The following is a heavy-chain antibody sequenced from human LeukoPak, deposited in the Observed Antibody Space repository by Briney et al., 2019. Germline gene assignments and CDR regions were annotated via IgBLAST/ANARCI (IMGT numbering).Heavy chain of an antibody. CDR2: IYYSGST. Sequence: SETLSLTCTVSGGSISIYYWSCIRQPPGKGLEWIGYIYYSGSTSYNPSLKSRVTISVDTSKNHFSLKLSSVTAADTAVYYCARYSGSYPHDAFDIWGQGTMVTVSS. V-gene: IGHV4-59*01. J-gene: IGHJ3*02. D-gene: IGHD1-26*01. CDR3: ARYSGSYPHDAFDI. CDR1: GGSISIYY.